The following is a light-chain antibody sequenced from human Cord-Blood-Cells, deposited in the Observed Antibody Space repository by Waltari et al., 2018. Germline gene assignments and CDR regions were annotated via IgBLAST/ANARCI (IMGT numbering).Light chain of an antibody. CDR1: QSLLHSDGKTY. J-gene: IGKJ4*01. Sequence: DIVMTQTPLSLSVTPGQPASISCKSSQSLLHSDGKTYLYWYLQKPGQSPQLVIYEVSSRFSGVPVRFSRSGSGRHLMLTLSRVEAEYVVVRSCMTGIHLQLPFERGTKVE. CDR2: EVS. CDR3: MTGIHLQLP. V-gene: IGKV2-29*02.